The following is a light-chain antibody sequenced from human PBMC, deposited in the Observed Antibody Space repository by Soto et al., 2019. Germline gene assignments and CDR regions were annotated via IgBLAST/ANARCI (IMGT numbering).Light chain of an antibody. CDR3: QTWVTGIAV. V-gene: IGLV4-69*01. CDR2: VNSDGSH. CDR1: SGHSSYA. Sequence: QHVLTQSPSASASLGASVKLTCTLSSGHSSYAIVWHQQQPEKGPRYLMKVNSDGSHTKGDGIPDRFSGSSSGAERYLTISSLQSEDEADYYCQTWVTGIAVFGGGTQLTVL. J-gene: IGLJ7*01.